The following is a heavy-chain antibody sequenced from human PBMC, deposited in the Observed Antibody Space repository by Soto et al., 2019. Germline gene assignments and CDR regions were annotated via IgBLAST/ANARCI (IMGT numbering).Heavy chain of an antibody. Sequence: GGSLRLSCTVSGFAFSNYGINWVRQAPGKGLEWVSSISKSDYTYYSDSVKGRFTISRDNAKNSVSLQMNTLRVEDTAVYYCAREDSIVIPAVSDFWGQGTLVTVS. CDR1: GFAFSNYG. J-gene: IGHJ4*02. CDR2: ISKSDYT. D-gene: IGHD2-2*01. CDR3: AREDSIVIPAVSDF. V-gene: IGHV3-21*01.